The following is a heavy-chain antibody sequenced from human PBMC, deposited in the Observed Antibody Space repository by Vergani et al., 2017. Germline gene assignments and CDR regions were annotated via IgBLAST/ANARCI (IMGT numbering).Heavy chain of an antibody. D-gene: IGHD3-22*01. CDR1: GGSFSGYY. CDR2: IYTSGST. V-gene: IGHV4-59*10. CDR3: ARGGDYDSSGYPYYGMDV. J-gene: IGHJ6*02. Sequence: QVQLQQWGAGLLKPSETLSLTCAVYGGSFSGYYWSWIRQPAGKGLEWIGRIYTSGSTNYNPSLKSRVTISVDTSKNQFSLKLSSVTAADTAVYYCARGGDYDSSGYPYYGMDVWGQGTTVTVSS.